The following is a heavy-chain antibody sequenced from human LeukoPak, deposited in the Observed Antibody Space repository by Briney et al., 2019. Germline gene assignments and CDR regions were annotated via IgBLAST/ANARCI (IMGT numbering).Heavy chain of an antibody. D-gene: IGHD2-2*01. J-gene: IGHJ6*03. V-gene: IGHV4-59*11. CDR2: IYESGST. CDR1: GGSISSHY. CDR3: ARDCSSTSCYLPDV. Sequence: SATLSLTCTVSGGSISSHYWSWIRQPPGKGREWLGYIYESGSTNYNPSLKSGVTISLDTSKNQFSLKLTSVTAADTAVYYCARDCSSTSCYLPDVWGKGTTVT.